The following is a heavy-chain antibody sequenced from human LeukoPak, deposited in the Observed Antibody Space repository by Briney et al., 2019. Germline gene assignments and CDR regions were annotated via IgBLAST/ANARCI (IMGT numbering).Heavy chain of an antibody. D-gene: IGHD6-13*01. V-gene: IGHV4-59*01. CDR1: GDSISTYY. CDR3: ARGTAAGRREFNFDY. CDR2: IYYSGSA. Sequence: PSETLSLTCTVSGDSISTYYWTWIRQPPGKGLGWIGYIYYSGSANYNPSLKSRVTISLDTSKSQFSLKLSSVTAADTAVYYCARGTAAGRREFNFDYWGQGTLVTVSS. J-gene: IGHJ4*02.